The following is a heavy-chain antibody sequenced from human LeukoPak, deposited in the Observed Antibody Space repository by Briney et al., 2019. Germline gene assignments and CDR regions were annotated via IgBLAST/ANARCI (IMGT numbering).Heavy chain of an antibody. CDR2: ISGSGGST. CDR3: AKARGEWLLLLDY. CDR1: GFTFSSYS. Sequence: PGGSLRLSCAASGFTFSSYSMNWVRQAPGKGLEWVSAISGSGGSTYYADSVKGRFTISRDNSKNTLYLQMNSLRAEDTAVYYCAKARGEWLLLLDYWGQGTLVTVSS. J-gene: IGHJ4*02. V-gene: IGHV3-23*01. D-gene: IGHD3-3*01.